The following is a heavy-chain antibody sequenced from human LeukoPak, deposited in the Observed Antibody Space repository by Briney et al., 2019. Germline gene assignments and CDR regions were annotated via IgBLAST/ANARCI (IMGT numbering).Heavy chain of an antibody. D-gene: IGHD1-26*01. CDR3: ARDLGYSGSYYYYYGMDV. Sequence: SETLSLTCTVSGGSIRSSYYYWSWIRQPPGKGLEWIGYIYYSGSTNYNPSLKSRVTISVDTSKNQFSLKLSSVTAADTAVYYCARDLGYSGSYYYYYGMDVWGQGTTVTVSS. J-gene: IGHJ6*02. CDR2: IYYSGST. CDR1: GGSIRSSYYY. V-gene: IGHV4-61*01.